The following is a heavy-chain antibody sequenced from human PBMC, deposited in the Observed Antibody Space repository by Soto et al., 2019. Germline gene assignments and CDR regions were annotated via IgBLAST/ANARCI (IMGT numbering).Heavy chain of an antibody. CDR3: AHSDHYDFWSGYLFDY. D-gene: IGHD3-3*01. J-gene: IGHJ4*02. V-gene: IGHV2-5*02. CDR2: IYWDDDK. CDR1: GFSLSTSGVG. Sequence: QITLKESGPTLVKPTQTLTLTCTFSGFSLSTSGVGVGWIRQPPGKALEWLALIYWDDDKRYSPSLKSRLTITKDTSKNQVVLTMTNMYPVDTATYYCAHSDHYDFWSGYLFDYWGQGTLVTVSS.